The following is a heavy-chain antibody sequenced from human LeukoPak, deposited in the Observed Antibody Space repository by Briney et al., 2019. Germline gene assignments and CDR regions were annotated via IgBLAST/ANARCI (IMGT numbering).Heavy chain of an antibody. Sequence: GGSLRLSCAASGFTFSSYAMSWVRQAPGKGLEWVSAISGSGGSTYYADSVKGRFTISRDNSKNTLYLQMNSLRAEDTAVYYCAKGGHLSGSHYYYYYGMDVWGQGTTVTVSS. CDR2: ISGSGGST. CDR3: AKGGHLSGSHYYYYYGMDV. D-gene: IGHD2/OR15-2a*01. CDR1: GFTFSSYA. V-gene: IGHV3-23*01. J-gene: IGHJ6*02.